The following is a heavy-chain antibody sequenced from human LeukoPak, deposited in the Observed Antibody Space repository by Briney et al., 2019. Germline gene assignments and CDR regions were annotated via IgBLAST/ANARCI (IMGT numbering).Heavy chain of an antibody. D-gene: IGHD3-10*02. J-gene: IGHJ6*04. CDR2: MSGDGSST. Sequence: GGSLRLSCAASGFTFSNYWMNWVRQVPGKGLMWVSRMSGDGSSTNYADSVKGRFTISRDNAKNSLYLQMNSLRAEDTAVYYCAELGITMIGGVWGKGTTVTISS. CDR3: AELGITMIGGV. V-gene: IGHV3-74*01. CDR1: GFTFSNYW.